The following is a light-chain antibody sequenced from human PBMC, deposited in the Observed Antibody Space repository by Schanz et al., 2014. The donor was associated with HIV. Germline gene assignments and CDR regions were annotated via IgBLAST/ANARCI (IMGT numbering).Light chain of an antibody. V-gene: IGLV2-14*03. Sequence: QSVLTQPASVSGSPGQSITISCTGTSSDVGFYKYVSWFQQHPGKAPKLMIYDVFNRPSGVSSRFSGSKSGNTASLTISGLQAEDEADYYCSSYANTDTVLFGGGTKLTVL. J-gene: IGLJ2*01. CDR3: SSYANTDTVL. CDR1: SSDVGFYKY. CDR2: DVF.